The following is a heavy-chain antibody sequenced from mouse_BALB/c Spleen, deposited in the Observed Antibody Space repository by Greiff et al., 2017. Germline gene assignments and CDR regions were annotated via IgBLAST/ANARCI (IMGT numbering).Heavy chain of an antibody. J-gene: IGHJ1*01. CDR1: GFSLTSYG. CDR3: ARDYYYGSSYSYWYFDV. V-gene: IGHV2-9*02. CDR2: IWAGGST. D-gene: IGHD1-1*01. Sequence: QVQLQQSGPGLVAPSQSLSITCTVSGFSLTSYGVHWVRQPPGKGLEWLGVIWAGGSTNYNSALMSRLSISKDNSKSQVFLKMNSLQTDDTAMYYCARDYYYGSSYSYWYFDVWGAGTTVTVSS.